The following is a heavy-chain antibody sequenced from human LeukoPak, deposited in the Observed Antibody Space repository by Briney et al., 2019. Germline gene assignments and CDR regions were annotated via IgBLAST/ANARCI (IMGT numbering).Heavy chain of an antibody. J-gene: IGHJ4*02. CDR2: IFDSGTTNYNPST. CDR3: GGVTTIAQYDY. D-gene: IGHD5-12*01. V-gene: IGHV4-59*01. CDR1: GGSIISYF. Sequence: SETLSLTCTVSGGSIISYFWSWIRQPPGKGPEWIGYIFDSGTTNYNPSTNYKPSLKSRVTVSLDTSKNHFSLKLSSVTAADTAVCARGGVTTIAQYDYWGQGILVTVSS.